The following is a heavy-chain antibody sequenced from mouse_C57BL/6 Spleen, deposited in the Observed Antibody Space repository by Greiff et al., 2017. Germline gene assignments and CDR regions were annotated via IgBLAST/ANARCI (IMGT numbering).Heavy chain of an antibody. Sequence: QVHVKQSGAELVRPGASVTLSCKASGYTFTDYEMHWVKQTPVHGLEWIGAIDPETGGTAYNQKFKGKAILTADKSSSTAYMELRSLTSEDSAVYYCTRDSSGYVYAMDYWGQGTSVTVSS. J-gene: IGHJ4*01. CDR1: GYTFTDYE. CDR2: IDPETGGT. V-gene: IGHV1-15*01. D-gene: IGHD3-2*02. CDR3: TRDSSGYVYAMDY.